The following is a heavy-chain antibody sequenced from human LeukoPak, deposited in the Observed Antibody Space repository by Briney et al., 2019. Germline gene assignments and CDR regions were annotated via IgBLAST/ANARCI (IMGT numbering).Heavy chain of an antibody. CDR2: INHSGST. J-gene: IGHJ4*02. Sequence: SETLSLTCAVYGGSFSGYYWSWIRQPPGKGLEWIGEINHSGSTNYNPSLKSRVTISVDTSKNQFSLKLSSVTAADTAVYYCARRSSWYYLDYWGQGTLVTVSS. CDR3: ARRSSWYYLDY. CDR1: GGSFSGYY. V-gene: IGHV4-34*01. D-gene: IGHD6-13*01.